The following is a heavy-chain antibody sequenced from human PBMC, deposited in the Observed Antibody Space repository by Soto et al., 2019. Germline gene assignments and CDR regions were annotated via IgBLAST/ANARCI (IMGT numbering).Heavy chain of an antibody. CDR3: ARESHDILTGPPWVWYFDL. CDR1: GGSFSGYY. CDR2: INDRGSI. J-gene: IGHJ2*01. V-gene: IGHV4-34*01. D-gene: IGHD3-9*01. Sequence: QVQLQQWGAGPLRPLETLSLTCGVSGGSFSGYYWARIRQSPGKGLEWIGEINDRGSINYNPSLKSRVSISVDTSKNHYPLNLRSVTAADTAVYYCARESHDILTGPPWVWYFDLWGRGTLVTVSS.